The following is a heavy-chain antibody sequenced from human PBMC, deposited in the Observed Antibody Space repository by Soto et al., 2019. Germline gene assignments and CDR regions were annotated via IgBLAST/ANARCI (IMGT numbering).Heavy chain of an antibody. CDR3: ARSYDFWSGSYNFDY. D-gene: IGHD3-3*01. J-gene: IGHJ4*02. V-gene: IGHV3-21*01. CDR1: GFTFSSYS. Sequence: EVQLVESGGGLVKPGGSLRLSCAASGFTFSSYSMNWVRQAPGKGLEWVSSISSSSSYIYYADSVKGRFTISRDNAKNSLYLQMNSLRAEDTAVYYCARSYDFWSGSYNFDYWGQGTLVTVSS. CDR2: ISSSSSYI.